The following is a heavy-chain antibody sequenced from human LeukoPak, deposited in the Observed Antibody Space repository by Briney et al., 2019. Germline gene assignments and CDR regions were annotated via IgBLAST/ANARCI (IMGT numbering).Heavy chain of an antibody. CDR1: GYTFTTYA. D-gene: IGHD4-17*01. V-gene: IGHV1-3*03. CDR2: INAGNGNT. J-gene: IGHJ6*03. CDR3: ARGGINDHGDYGRTYYYYMDV. Sequence: GASVKVSCKASGYTFTTYAIHWVRQAPGQRLEWMGWINAGNGNTKYSQEFQGRVTITSDTSASTAYMDLSSLRSEDTAVYYCARGGINDHGDYGRTYYYYMDVWGKGTTVTVSS.